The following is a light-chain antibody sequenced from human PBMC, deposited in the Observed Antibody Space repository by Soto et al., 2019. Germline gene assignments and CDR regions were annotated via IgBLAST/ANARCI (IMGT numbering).Light chain of an antibody. CDR3: QQYNNWPPDRT. Sequence: EIVMTQSPATLSVSPGERATLSCRASQSVGSNLAWYQQKPGQAPRLLIYGASTRATGIPARFSGSGSGTAFTLTISSLQSEDFAFYFCQQYNNWPPDRTFGQGTKVEIK. CDR1: QSVGSN. V-gene: IGKV3-15*01. J-gene: IGKJ1*01. CDR2: GAS.